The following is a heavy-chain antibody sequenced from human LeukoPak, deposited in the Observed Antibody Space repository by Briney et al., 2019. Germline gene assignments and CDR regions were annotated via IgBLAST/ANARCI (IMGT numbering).Heavy chain of an antibody. Sequence: SETLSLTCTVSGGSISNFYWSCIPQPPGKGLECMGYIFYSGSANYNPSLKSRVTISVDTSKNQFSLRLTSVTDADTAVYYCARGNGWYYPWGQGTLVTVSS. CDR1: GGSISNFY. CDR3: ARGNGWYYP. CDR2: IFYSGSA. V-gene: IGHV4-59*08. D-gene: IGHD6-19*01. J-gene: IGHJ5*02.